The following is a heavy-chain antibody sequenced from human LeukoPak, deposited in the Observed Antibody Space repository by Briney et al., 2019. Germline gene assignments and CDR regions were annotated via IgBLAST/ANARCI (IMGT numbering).Heavy chain of an antibody. Sequence: SETLSLTCTVSGGSISSYYWSWIRQPPGKGLEWIGYIYYSGSTNYNPSLKSQVTISVDTSKNQFSLKLSSVTAADTAVYYCARERVTTGPYFDYWGQGTLVTVSS. CDR2: IYYSGST. V-gene: IGHV4-59*01. CDR3: ARERVTTGPYFDY. J-gene: IGHJ4*02. CDR1: GGSISSYY. D-gene: IGHD4-11*01.